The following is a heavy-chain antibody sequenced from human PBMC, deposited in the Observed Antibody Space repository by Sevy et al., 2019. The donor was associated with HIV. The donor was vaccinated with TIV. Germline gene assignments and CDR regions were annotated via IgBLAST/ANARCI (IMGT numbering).Heavy chain of an antibody. CDR1: GFTFSSYS. V-gene: IGHV3-21*01. Sequence: GGCLRLYCAASGFTFSSYSMNWVRQAPGKGLECVSSISSSSSYIYYADSVKGRFTISRDNAKNSLYLQMNCLRAEDTAVYYCARDRQGAAGIDYWGQGTLVTVSS. D-gene: IGHD6-13*01. CDR2: ISSSSSYI. CDR3: ARDRQGAAGIDY. J-gene: IGHJ4*02.